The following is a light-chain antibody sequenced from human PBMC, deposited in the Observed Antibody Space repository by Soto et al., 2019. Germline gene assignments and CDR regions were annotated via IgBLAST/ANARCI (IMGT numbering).Light chain of an antibody. V-gene: IGKV1-5*01. CDR3: QQYHTVPYT. CDR1: QSISSW. Sequence: DIQMTQSPSTLSASVGDRVTITCRASQSISSWLAWYHQKPGKAPRLLIYDAFSLESGVPSRFSGTGSGTEFTLTISSLQPDDLATYFCQQYHTVPYTFGQGTKVDIK. CDR2: DAF. J-gene: IGKJ2*01.